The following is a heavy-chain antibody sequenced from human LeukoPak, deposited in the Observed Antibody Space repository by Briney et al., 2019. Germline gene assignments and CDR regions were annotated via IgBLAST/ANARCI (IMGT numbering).Heavy chain of an antibody. CDR3: AREPYEGSPDPSSFDY. V-gene: IGHV4-30-2*01. Sequence: PSETLSLTCTVSGGSISSGGYYWSWIRQPPGKGLEWIGYIYHSGSTYYNPSPRSRVTISVDRSKNQFSLKLSSVTAADTAVYYCAREPYEGSPDPSSFDYWGQGTLVTVSS. D-gene: IGHD2-2*01. CDR2: IYHSGST. J-gene: IGHJ4*02. CDR1: GGSISSGGYY.